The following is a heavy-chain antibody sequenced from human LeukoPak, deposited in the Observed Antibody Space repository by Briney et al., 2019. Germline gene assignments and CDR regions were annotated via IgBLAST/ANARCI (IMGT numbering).Heavy chain of an antibody. CDR2: SYHSGNN. D-gene: IGHD3-10*01. V-gene: IGHV4-61*01. CDR1: GDFVSSGSYY. CDR3: ARDRGYYGSKSYSQGSYFDY. Sequence: PSETLSLTCTVSGDFVSSGSYYWSWLRQPPGKGLEWIGYSYHSGNNNYNPSLESRVTISVDTSKNQFSLTLTSVTAADTAVYYCARDRGYYGSKSYSQGSYFDYWGRGSLVTVSS. J-gene: IGHJ4*02.